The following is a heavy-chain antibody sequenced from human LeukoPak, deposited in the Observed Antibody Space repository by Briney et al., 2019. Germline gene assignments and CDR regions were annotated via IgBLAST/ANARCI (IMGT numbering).Heavy chain of an antibody. CDR2: IGVAGGNT. CDR1: GFTFSTST. CDR3: AAERYVDNCCWFDP. Sequence: SVNVSCKASGFTFSTSTVQWVRQARGQNLEWIGWIGVAGGNTKYAQELEERVTITRDLSTSTSYMELSSLRSEDTAVYYCAAERYVDNCCWFDPWGQGTLVTVSS. V-gene: IGHV1-58*01. J-gene: IGHJ5*02. D-gene: IGHD1-1*01.